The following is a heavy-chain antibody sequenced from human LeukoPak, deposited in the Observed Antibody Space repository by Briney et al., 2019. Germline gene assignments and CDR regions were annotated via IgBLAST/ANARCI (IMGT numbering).Heavy chain of an antibody. D-gene: IGHD2-15*01. CDR1: GGSISSTTYS. V-gene: IGHV4-39*01. Sequence: PSETLSLTCAVSGGSISSTTYSWGWIRQPPWKGLEWIGSINYSGDTYYNPSLKSRVTISVDTSKNQFSLKLSSVTAADTAVFYCARVVAANTNWFDPWGQGTLVTVSS. J-gene: IGHJ5*02. CDR2: INYSGDT. CDR3: ARVVAANTNWFDP.